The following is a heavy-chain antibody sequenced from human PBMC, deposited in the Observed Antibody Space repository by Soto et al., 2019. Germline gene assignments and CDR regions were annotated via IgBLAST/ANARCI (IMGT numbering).Heavy chain of an antibody. CDR2: ISSSSSNI. J-gene: IGHJ2*01. Sequence: GGSLRLSCAASGFRFSDYSMNWVRQAPGRGLEWVSSISSSSSNIHYADSVEGRFTISRDNAKNSLYLQMNSLRAEDTAVYYCARIESGYSSSWYFDLWGRGTLVTVSS. CDR3: ARIESGYSSSWYFDL. V-gene: IGHV3-21*01. CDR1: GFRFSDYS. D-gene: IGHD6-13*01.